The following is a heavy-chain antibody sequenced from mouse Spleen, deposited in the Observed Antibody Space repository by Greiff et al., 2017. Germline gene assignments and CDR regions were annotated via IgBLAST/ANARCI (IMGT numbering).Heavy chain of an antibody. CDR2: ISSGSSTI. J-gene: IGHJ1*01. V-gene: IGHV5-17*01. D-gene: IGHD5-1*01. Sequence: EVKLMESGGGLVKPGGSLKLSCAASGFTFSDYGMHWVRQAPEKGLEWVAYISSGSSTIYYADTVKGRFTISRDNAKNTLFLQMSSLRSEDTAMYYCVRQNLRYWYFDVWGAGTTVTVSS. CDR3: VRQNLRYWYFDV. CDR1: GFTFSDYG.